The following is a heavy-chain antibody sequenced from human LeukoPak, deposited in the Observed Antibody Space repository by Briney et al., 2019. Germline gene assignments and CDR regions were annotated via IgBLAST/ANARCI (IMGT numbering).Heavy chain of an antibody. CDR3: ATKDYYDSSGYYYYGMDV. Sequence: PSETLSLTCTVSGGSISSGGYYWSWIRQHPGKGLEWIGYIYYSGSTNYNPSLKSRVTISVDTSKNQFSLKLSSVTAADTAVYYCATKDYYDSSGYYYYGMDVWGQGTTVTVSS. CDR1: GGSISSGGYY. V-gene: IGHV4-61*08. D-gene: IGHD3-22*01. CDR2: IYYSGST. J-gene: IGHJ6*02.